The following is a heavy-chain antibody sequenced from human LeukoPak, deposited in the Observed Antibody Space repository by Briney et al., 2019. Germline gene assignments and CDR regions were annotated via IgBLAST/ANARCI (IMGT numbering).Heavy chain of an antibody. CDR3: ARDGSGGSYPNYYYYMDV. Sequence: PGGSLRLSCAASGFTFSSYWMSWVRQAPGKGLEWVANIKQDGSEKYYVDSVKGRFTISRDNAKNSLYLQMNSLRAEDTAVYYCARDGSGGSYPNYYYYMDVWGKGTTVTVSS. V-gene: IGHV3-7*01. CDR2: IKQDGSEK. J-gene: IGHJ6*03. D-gene: IGHD1-26*01. CDR1: GFTFSSYW.